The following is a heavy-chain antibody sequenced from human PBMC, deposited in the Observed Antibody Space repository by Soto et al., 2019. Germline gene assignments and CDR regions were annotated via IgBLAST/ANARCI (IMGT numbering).Heavy chain of an antibody. CDR3: ARVQLWLGFDY. CDR2: IYWDDDK. D-gene: IGHD5-18*01. V-gene: IGHV2-5*02. J-gene: IGHJ4*02. Sequence: QITLKESGPTLVKPTQTLTLTCTFSGFSLSTSGVGVGWIRQPPGKALEWLALIYWDDDKRYSPSLKSRLTITKDTSKSQVVLTMISMDPVDTATYYCARVQLWLGFDYWGQGTLVTVSS. CDR1: GFSLSTSGVG.